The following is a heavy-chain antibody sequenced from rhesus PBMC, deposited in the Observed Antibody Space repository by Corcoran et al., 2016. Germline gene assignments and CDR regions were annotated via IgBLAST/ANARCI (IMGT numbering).Heavy chain of an antibody. J-gene: IGHJ4*01. CDR2: INGNSGST. CDR1: GGSFSSYW. D-gene: IGHD2-21*01. V-gene: IGHV4-80*01. CDR3: ARSFGYCTGSGCYQYYFDY. Sequence: QVQLQESGPGLVKPSETLSLTCAVSGGSFSSYWWSWIRQPPGKGLEWIGEINGNSGSTNYNPSLKSRVTISKDASKNQFSLKLSSVTAADTAVYSCARSFGYCTGSGCYQYYFDYWGQGVLVTVSS.